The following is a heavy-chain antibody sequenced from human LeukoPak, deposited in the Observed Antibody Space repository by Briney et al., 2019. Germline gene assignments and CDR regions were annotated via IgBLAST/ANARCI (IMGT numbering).Heavy chain of an antibody. CDR1: GYSFTGYY. CDR3: ARVNKMRSGILMGFDP. CDR2: INPNSGVT. J-gene: IGHJ5*02. V-gene: IGHV1-2*02. Sequence: ASVKVSCKASGYSFTGYYIHWVRQAPGQGLEWMGWINPNSGVTNYAQKFQDRVTMTRDTSISTASMELSRLRSDDTAVYYCARVNKMRSGILMGFDPWGQGTLVTASS. D-gene: IGHD3-10*01.